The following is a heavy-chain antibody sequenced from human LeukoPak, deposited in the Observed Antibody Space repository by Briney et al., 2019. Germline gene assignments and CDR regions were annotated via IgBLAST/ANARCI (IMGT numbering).Heavy chain of an antibody. D-gene: IGHD1-7*01. V-gene: IGHV4-34*01. CDR1: GGSFSGYY. CDR2: INHSGST. J-gene: IGHJ4*02. CDR3: ARFDWDFYYFDY. Sequence: PSETLSLTCAVYGGSFSGYYWSWIRQPPGKGLEWIGEINHSGSTNYNPSLTSRVTISVDTSKNQFSLKLSSVTAADTAVYYCARFDWDFYYFDYWGQGTLVTVSS.